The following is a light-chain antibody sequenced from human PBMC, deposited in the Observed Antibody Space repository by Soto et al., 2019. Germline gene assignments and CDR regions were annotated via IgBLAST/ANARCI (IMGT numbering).Light chain of an antibody. CDR1: SGHSGYI. Sequence: QSVLTQSSSASASLGSSVKLTCTLSSGHSGYIIAWHQQQPGKAPRYLMKLEGSGSYNKGSGVPDRFSGSSSGADRYLTISNLQSEDEADYYCETWEVFGTGTKLTVL. CDR3: ETWEV. V-gene: IGLV4-60*03. J-gene: IGLJ1*01. CDR2: LEGSGSY.